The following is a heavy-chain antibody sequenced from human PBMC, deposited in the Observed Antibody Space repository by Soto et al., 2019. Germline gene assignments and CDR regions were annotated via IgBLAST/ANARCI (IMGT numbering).Heavy chain of an antibody. Sequence: LSLTCAVYGGSSSGYYWSWIRQPPGKGLEWIGEINHSGSTNYNPSLKSRVTISVDTSKNQFSLKLSSVTAADTAVYYCARNRGVNSNYDRAPYYGMDVWGQGTTVTVSS. CDR2: INHSGST. CDR3: ARNRGVNSNYDRAPYYGMDV. D-gene: IGHD4-4*01. CDR1: GGSSSGYY. J-gene: IGHJ6*02. V-gene: IGHV4-34*01.